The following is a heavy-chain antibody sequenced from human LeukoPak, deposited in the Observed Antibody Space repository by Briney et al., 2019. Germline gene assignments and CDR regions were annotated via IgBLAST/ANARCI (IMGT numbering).Heavy chain of an antibody. V-gene: IGHV3-48*04. J-gene: IGHJ4*02. CDR2: ISSSSSTT. Sequence: PGGSLRLSCAASGFTFSSYSMNWVRQAPGKGLEWVSYISSSSSTTYYADSVKGRFTISRDNAKTSLYLQMNSLRAEDTAVYYCARDLSGVTGYTYGRGIDYWGQGTLVTVSS. CDR3: ARDLSGVTGYTYGRGIDY. CDR1: GFTFSSYS. D-gene: IGHD5-18*01.